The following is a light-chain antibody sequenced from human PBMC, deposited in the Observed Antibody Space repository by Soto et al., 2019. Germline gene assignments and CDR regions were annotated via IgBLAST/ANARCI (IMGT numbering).Light chain of an antibody. Sequence: EIVLTQSPGTLSLSPGERATLSCRASQSVSSSYLAWYQQKPGQAPRLLIYGASSRATGIPDRFSGIGCGTDFTLTISGLAPDEFAVYYCQQYGSSRTFGQGTKVEIK. CDR1: QSVSSSY. V-gene: IGKV3-20*01. J-gene: IGKJ1*01. CDR2: GAS. CDR3: QQYGSSRT.